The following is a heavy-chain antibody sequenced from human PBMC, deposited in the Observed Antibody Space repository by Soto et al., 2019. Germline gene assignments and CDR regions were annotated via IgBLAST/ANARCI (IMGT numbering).Heavy chain of an antibody. D-gene: IGHD6-19*01. CDR2: ISAYNGNT. CDR1: GYTFTSYG. J-gene: IGHJ3*02. CDR3: ASEYSSGWYKSDAFDI. V-gene: IGHV1-18*01. Sequence: GASVNVSCKASGYTFTSYGISWGRQAPGQGLEWMGWISAYNGNTNYAQKLQGRVTMTTDTSTSTAYMELRSLRSDDTAVYYCASEYSSGWYKSDAFDIWGQGTMVTVS.